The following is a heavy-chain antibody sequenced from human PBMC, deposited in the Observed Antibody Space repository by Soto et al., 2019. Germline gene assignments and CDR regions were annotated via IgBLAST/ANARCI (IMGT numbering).Heavy chain of an antibody. J-gene: IGHJ6*02. CDR2: INHSGST. D-gene: IGHD4-17*01. Sequence: SNTLSITSDVYGGSFSGYYWSWIRQPPGKGLEWIGEINHSGSTNYNPSLKSRVTISVDTSKNQFSLKLSSVTAADTAVYYCARVRRMTTVTVYVSYGMDVWGQGTTVTVPS. V-gene: IGHV4-34*01. CDR1: GGSFSGYY. CDR3: ARVRRMTTVTVYVSYGMDV.